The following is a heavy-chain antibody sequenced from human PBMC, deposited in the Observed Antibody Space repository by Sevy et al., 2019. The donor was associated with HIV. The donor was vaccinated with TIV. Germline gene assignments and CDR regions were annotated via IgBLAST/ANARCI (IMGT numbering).Heavy chain of an antibody. CDR2: VNHSGST. V-gene: IGHV4-34*01. CDR1: GGSFSGYL. CDR3: AREGGGYDIVTGYSPRYGMDV. D-gene: IGHD3-9*01. J-gene: IGHJ6*02. Sequence: SETLSLTCVVYGGSFSGYLWSWIRQPPGKGLEWIGEVNHSGSTNYSPSLKSRVTISVDTSKNQFSLKLSSVTAADTAVYYCAREGGGYDIVTGYSPRYGMDVWGQGTTVTVSS.